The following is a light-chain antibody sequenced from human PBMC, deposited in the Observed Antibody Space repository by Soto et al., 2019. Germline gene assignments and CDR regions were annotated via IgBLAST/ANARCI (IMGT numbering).Light chain of an antibody. V-gene: IGKV1-5*01. CDR1: QNINSW. CDR3: QQYNSPGWT. Sequence: GDRVTITCRASQNINSWLAWYQQKPGKAPKLLIYDASSLESGVPSRFSGSGSGTDFTLTISSLQPDDFATYYCQQYNSPGWTFGQGTKVDI. CDR2: DAS. J-gene: IGKJ1*01.